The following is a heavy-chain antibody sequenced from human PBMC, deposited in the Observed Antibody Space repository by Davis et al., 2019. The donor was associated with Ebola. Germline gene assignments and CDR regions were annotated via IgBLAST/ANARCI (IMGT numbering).Heavy chain of an antibody. D-gene: IGHD6-13*01. CDR1: GYTLTDYQ. Sequence: ASVKVSCKVSGYTLTDYQMHWVRQAPGQGLARMGGINPISGDTNYAQTFQGWGTMTRDTSISTAYMELSRRGSHDMALYYCARKQLDGYYFDYWGQGTLVPVST. CDR3: ARKQLDGYYFDY. CDR2: INPISGDT. J-gene: IGHJ4*02. V-gene: IGHV1-2*04.